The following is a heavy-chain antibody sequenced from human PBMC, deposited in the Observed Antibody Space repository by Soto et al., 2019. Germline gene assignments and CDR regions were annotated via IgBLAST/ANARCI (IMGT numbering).Heavy chain of an antibody. CDR2: ISYDGSNK. V-gene: IGHV3-30-3*01. CDR1: GFTFSSYA. D-gene: IGHD2-21*02. J-gene: IGHJ4*02. Sequence: GGSLRLSCAASGFTFSSYAMHWVRQAPGKGLEWVAVISYDGSNKYYADSVKGRFTISRDNSKNTLYLQMNSLRAEDTAVYYCSSIVVVTAIPVWGQGTLVPVSS. CDR3: SSIVVVTAIPV.